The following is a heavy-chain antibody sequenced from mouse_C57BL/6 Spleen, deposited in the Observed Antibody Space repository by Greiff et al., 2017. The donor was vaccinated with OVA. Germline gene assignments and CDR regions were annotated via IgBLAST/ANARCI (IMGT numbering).Heavy chain of an antibody. V-gene: IGHV1-74*01. J-gene: IGHJ4*01. CDR1: GYTFTSYW. Sequence: QVQLQQPGAELVKPGASVKVSCKASGYTFTSYWMHWVKQRPGQGLEWIGRIHPSDSDTNYNQKFKGKATLTVDKSSSTAYMQLSSLTSEDSAVYYCARSPYDYDPPYYAMDYWGQGTSVTVSS. D-gene: IGHD2-4*01. CDR3: ARSPYDYDPPYYAMDY. CDR2: IHPSDSDT.